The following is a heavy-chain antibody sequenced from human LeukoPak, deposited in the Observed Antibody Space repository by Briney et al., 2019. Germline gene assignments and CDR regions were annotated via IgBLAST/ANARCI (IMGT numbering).Heavy chain of an antibody. CDR1: GFTFSSYA. CDR3: AKDGTAMVYFFDY. Sequence: GGSLRLSCAASGFTFSSYAMSWVRQAPGKGLEWVSATSGSGGSTYYADSVKGRFTISRDNSKNTLYLQMNSLRAEDTAVYYCAKDGTAMVYFFDYWGQGTLVTVSS. D-gene: IGHD5-18*01. V-gene: IGHV3-23*01. CDR2: TSGSGGST. J-gene: IGHJ4*02.